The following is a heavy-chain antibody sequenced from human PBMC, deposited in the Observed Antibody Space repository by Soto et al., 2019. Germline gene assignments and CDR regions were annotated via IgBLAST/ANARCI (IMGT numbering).Heavy chain of an antibody. CDR2: INGGNGDT. CDR3: ATDLPFGLWLAR. D-gene: IGHD6-19*01. Sequence: ASVKVSCKASGYTFTNYAMHWVRQAPGQRLEWMGWINGGNGDTTYSQKFQGRVTITRDASASTAHMELTRLRSEDTAVYYCATDLPFGLWLARWGQGTQVTVSS. J-gene: IGHJ4*02. V-gene: IGHV1-3*01. CDR1: GYTFTNYA.